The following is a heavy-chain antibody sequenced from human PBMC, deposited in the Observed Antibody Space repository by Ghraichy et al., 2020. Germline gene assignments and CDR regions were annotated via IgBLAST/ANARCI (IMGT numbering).Heavy chain of an antibody. CDR1: GGSFSGYY. Sequence: SETLSLTCAVYGGSFSGYYWSWIRQPPGKGLEWIGEINHSGSTNYNPSLKSRVTITVDTSKNQFSLKLSSVTAADTAVYYCARGGREWELLQPFDYWGQGTLVPVSS. V-gene: IGHV4-34*01. D-gene: IGHD1-26*01. CDR3: ARGGREWELLQPFDY. CDR2: INHSGST. J-gene: IGHJ4*02.